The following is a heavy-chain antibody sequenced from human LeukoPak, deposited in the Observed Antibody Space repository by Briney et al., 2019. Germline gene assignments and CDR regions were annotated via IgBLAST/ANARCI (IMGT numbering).Heavy chain of an antibody. CDR2: ISYSGST. V-gene: IGHV4-59*12. CDR1: GDSISRYY. J-gene: IGHJ4*02. CDR3: ARDRYYYDSSGIFDY. D-gene: IGHD3-22*01. Sequence: SETLSLTCTVSGDSISRYYWSWIRQPPGKGLEWIGYISYSGSTNYNPSLKSRVTISVDTSQNHFSLKLSSVTAADTAVYYCARDRYYYDSSGIFDYWGQGTLVTVSS.